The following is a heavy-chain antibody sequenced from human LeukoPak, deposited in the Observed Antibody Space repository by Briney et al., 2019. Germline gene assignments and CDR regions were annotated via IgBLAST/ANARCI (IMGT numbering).Heavy chain of an antibody. J-gene: IGHJ5*02. CDR3: AGVQNVREGDWFDP. V-gene: IGHV3-30*03. D-gene: IGHD3-10*02. CDR1: GLTLSRYG. CDR2: ISYDGSTK. Sequence: GGSLRLSCAASGLTLSRYGMHWVRQAPGKGLEWVSVISYDGSTKNYADSVKDRFTISRDNAENKLYLQMSSLRVEDTAVYYCAGVQNVREGDWFDPWGQGTLVIVSS.